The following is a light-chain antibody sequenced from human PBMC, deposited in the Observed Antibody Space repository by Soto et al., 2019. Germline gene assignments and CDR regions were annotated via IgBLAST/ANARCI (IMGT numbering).Light chain of an antibody. J-gene: IGKJ5*01. CDR1: QSVLHSSNNKNY. CDR2: AAS. CDR3: QQYYSYPRT. Sequence: DIVMTQSPDSLAVSLGERATINCKSSQSVLHSSNNKNYLAWYQQKPGKAPKLLIYAASPLQSGVPSRFSGSGSGTDFTLTVSYLQSEDFATYYCQQYYSYPRTFGQGTRLEIK. V-gene: IGKV4-1*01.